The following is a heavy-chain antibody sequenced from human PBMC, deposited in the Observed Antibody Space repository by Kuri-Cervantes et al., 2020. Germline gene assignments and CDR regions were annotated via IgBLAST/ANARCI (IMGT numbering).Heavy chain of an antibody. D-gene: IGHD2-15*01. J-gene: IGHJ6*03. Sequence: LSLTCAASGFTFSSYWMSWVRQAPGKGLEWVANIKQDGSEKYYVDSVKGRFTISRDNAKDSLYLQMNSLRAEDTALYYCAKDMGLGSSSSYMDVWGKGTTVTVSS. CDR2: IKQDGSEK. CDR3: AKDMGLGSSSSYMDV. CDR1: GFTFSSYW. V-gene: IGHV3-7*03.